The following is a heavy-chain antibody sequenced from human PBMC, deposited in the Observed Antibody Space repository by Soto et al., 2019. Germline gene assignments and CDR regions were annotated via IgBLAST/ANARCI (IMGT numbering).Heavy chain of an antibody. CDR2: VYYNGKT. Sequence: SETLSLTCTVSGGSMTNYYWSWIRQPPGKGLEWIGYVYYNGKTNFNPSLKSRVTISIDTSKNQFSLRLNSVSAADTAVYFCAREYAYIIVYWGQGSLVTVS. CDR1: GGSMTNYY. CDR3: AREYAYIIVY. J-gene: IGHJ4*01. V-gene: IGHV4-59*01. D-gene: IGHD2-21*01.